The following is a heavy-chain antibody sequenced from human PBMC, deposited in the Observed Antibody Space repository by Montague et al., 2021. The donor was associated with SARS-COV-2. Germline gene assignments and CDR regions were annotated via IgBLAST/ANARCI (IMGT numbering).Heavy chain of an antibody. CDR3: ARGSTGWYAIFGHYGMDV. D-gene: IGHD6-19*01. CDR1: RLTFSDFW. Sequence: SLRLSCAASRLTFSDFWMNWVRQAPGKGLEWVADIKHDGSEKSYVDSVKGRFTISRDNAKNSLYLQMNSLRAEDTAVYYCARGSTGWYAIFGHYGMDVWGQGTTVTVSS. J-gene: IGHJ6*02. V-gene: IGHV3-7*01. CDR2: IKHDGSEK.